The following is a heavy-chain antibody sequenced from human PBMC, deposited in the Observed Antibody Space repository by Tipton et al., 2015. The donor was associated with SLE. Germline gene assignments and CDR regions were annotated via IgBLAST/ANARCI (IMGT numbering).Heavy chain of an antibody. V-gene: IGHV4-59*11. CDR1: GGSISSHY. CDR2: IYYSGST. CDR3: ASLFSGSYSPFDY. D-gene: IGHD1-26*01. Sequence: LRLSCTVSGGSISSHYWSWIRQPPGKGLEWIGSIYYSGSTYYNPSLKSRVTISVDTSKNQFSLKLSSVTAADTAVYYCASLFSGSYSPFDYWGQGTLVTVSS. J-gene: IGHJ4*02.